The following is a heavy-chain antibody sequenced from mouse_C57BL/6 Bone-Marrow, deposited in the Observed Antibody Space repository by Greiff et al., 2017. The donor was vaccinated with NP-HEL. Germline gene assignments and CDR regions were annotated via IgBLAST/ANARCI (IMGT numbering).Heavy chain of an antibody. CDR2: IYPRSGNT. CDR1: GYTFTSYG. J-gene: IGHJ3*01. CDR3: ARDGYYVGWFAY. V-gene: IGHV1-81*01. D-gene: IGHD2-3*01. Sequence: VQLQQSGAELARPGASVKLSCKASGYTFTSYGISWVKQRHGQGLEWIGEIYPRSGNTYYNEKFKGKATLTADKSSSTAYMELRSLTSEDSAVYFCARDGYYVGWFAYWGQGTLVTVSA.